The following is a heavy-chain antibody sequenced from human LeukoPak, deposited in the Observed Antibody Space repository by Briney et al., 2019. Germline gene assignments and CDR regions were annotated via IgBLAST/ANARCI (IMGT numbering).Heavy chain of an antibody. D-gene: IGHD5-18*01. CDR1: GYTFTGYY. V-gene: IGHV1-2*02. CDR3: ARGGYSYGRGAYDI. Sequence: ASVKVSCKASGYTFTGYYMQWVRQAPGQGLEWMGWINPDSGATNYVQKFQGRVTMTRDTSISTAYMELNRLRSDDTAVYYCARGGYSYGRGAYDIWGQGTMVTVSS. J-gene: IGHJ3*02. CDR2: INPDSGAT.